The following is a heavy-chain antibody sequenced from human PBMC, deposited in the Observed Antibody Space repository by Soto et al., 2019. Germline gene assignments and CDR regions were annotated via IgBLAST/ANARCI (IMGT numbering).Heavy chain of an antibody. CDR1: GATFSSYA. CDR3: ARDKGAYYSHLVY. D-gene: IGHD3-22*01. J-gene: IGHJ4*02. CDR2: IIPFFGTR. Sequence: QVLLVQSGAEVKKPGSSVKVSCKLSGATFSSYAMSWVRRAPGQGLKLIGGIIPFFGTRNYAQKFQGRVNITAHTSTATSYMELSSLRSDDTAVYYCARDKGAYYSHLVYWGQGTLVTVSS. V-gene: IGHV1-69*06.